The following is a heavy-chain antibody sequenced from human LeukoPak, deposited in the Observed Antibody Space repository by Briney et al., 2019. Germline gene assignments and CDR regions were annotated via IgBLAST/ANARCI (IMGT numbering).Heavy chain of an antibody. J-gene: IGHJ3*02. D-gene: IGHD5-18*01. CDR2: INHRGST. CDR1: GGSFSGYY. CDR3: ARSRSGYSYDHAAFEI. V-gene: IGHV4-34*01. Sequence: SETLSLTCAVYGGSFSGYYWSWIRQPPGKGLEWIGEINHRGSTNYNPSLKSRVTISVDTSKNQFSLKLSSVTAADTAVYYCARSRSGYSYDHAAFEIWGQGTMVTVSS.